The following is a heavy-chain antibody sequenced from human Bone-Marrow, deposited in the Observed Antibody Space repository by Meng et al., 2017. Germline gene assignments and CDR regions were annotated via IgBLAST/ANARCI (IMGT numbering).Heavy chain of an antibody. CDR3: ARDWGWLQDYYYYYGMDV. CDR1: GYTFTGYY. Sequence: ASVKVSCKASGYTFTGYYMHWVRQAPGQGLEWMGRINPNSGGTNYAQKFQGRVTITRDTSISTAYMELSRLRSDDTAVYYCARDWGWLQDYYYYYGMDVWGQGTTVTVSS. V-gene: IGHV1-2*06. CDR2: INPNSGGT. J-gene: IGHJ6*02. D-gene: IGHD5-24*01.